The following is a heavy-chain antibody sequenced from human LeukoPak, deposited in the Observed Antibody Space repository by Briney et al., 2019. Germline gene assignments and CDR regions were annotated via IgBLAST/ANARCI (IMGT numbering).Heavy chain of an antibody. CDR3: ARIALGYSYAFDI. D-gene: IGHD5-18*01. J-gene: IGHJ3*02. CDR2: INHSGST. V-gene: IGHV4-34*01. Sequence: SETLSLTCAVYGGSFSGYYWSWIRQPPGRGLEWIGEINHSGSTNYNPSLKSRVAISVDTSKNQFSLKLSSVTAADTAVYYCARIALGYSYAFDIWGQGTMVTVSS. CDR1: GGSFSGYY.